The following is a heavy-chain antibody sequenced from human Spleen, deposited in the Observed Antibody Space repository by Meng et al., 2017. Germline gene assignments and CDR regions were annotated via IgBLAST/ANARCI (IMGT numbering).Heavy chain of an antibody. D-gene: IGHD6-13*01. CDR1: GGSFSGYY. V-gene: IGHV4-34*01. CDR2: INHSGST. Sequence: QVQLQQGGGGLFKLSETLSLTCAVYGGSFSGYYWSWIRQPPGKGLEWIGEINHSGSTNYNPSLKSRVTISVDTSKNQFSLKLSSVTAADTAVYYCARGYSRGKYFQHWGQGTLVTVSS. CDR3: ARGYSRGKYFQH. J-gene: IGHJ1*01.